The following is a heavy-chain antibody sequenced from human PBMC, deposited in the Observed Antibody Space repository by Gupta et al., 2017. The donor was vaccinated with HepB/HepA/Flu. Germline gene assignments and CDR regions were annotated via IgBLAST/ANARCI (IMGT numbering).Heavy chain of an antibody. CDR1: GFTFSRYS. CDR3: ASQASSSSWYWVADY. CDR2: ISSSSSYI. J-gene: IGHJ4*02. D-gene: IGHD6-13*01. Sequence: EVQLVESGGGLVKPGGSLRLSCAASGFTFSRYSMNWVRQAPGKGLEWVSSISSSSSYIYYADSVKGRFTISRDNAKNSLYLQMNSLRAEDTAVYYCASQASSSSWYWVADYWGQGTLVTVSS. V-gene: IGHV3-21*01.